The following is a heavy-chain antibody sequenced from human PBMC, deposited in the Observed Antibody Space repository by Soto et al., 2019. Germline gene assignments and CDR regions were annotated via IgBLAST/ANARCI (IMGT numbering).Heavy chain of an antibody. CDR2: IWYDGSKK. CDR1: GFTFSSYG. V-gene: IGHV3-33*01. D-gene: IGHD6-19*01. Sequence: RGSRRLSCAASGFTFSSYGMHWVRQAPGKGLEWVAVIWYDGSKKYYADSVKGRFTISRDNSKNTLYLQMNSLRAEDTAVYYCARMSGIAVAGSHPGAFDIWGQGTMVTVSS. J-gene: IGHJ3*02. CDR3: ARMSGIAVAGSHPGAFDI.